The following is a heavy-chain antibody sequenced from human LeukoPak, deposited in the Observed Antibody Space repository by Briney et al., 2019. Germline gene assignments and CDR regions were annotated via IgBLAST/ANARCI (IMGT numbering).Heavy chain of an antibody. CDR1: GFTFNSHG. J-gene: IGHJ4*02. V-gene: IGHV3-30*02. CDR3: AKGWDVDTAIDF. Sequence: GGSLRLSCAASGFTFNSHGMHWVRQAPGKGLEWVAFIQYAGSSKYYTDSVKGRFTISRDNSKNTLYLQVNSLRAEDTAVYYCAKGWDVDTAIDFWGQGTLVTVSS. D-gene: IGHD5-18*01. CDR2: IQYAGSSK.